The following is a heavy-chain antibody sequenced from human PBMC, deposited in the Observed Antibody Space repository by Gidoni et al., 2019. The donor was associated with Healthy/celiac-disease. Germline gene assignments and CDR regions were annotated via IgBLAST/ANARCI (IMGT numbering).Heavy chain of an antibody. CDR2: IYHSGST. CDR3: ARETPTSFESH. D-gene: IGHD3-9*01. Sequence: QVQLQESGPGLVTPSETLSLTCTVSGYSISSGYYWGWIRQPPGKGLEWIGSIYHSGSTYYNPSLKSRVTIAVDTSKNQFSLKLSSVTAADTAVYYCARETPTSFESHWGQGTLVTVSS. CDR1: GYSISSGYY. J-gene: IGHJ4*02. V-gene: IGHV4-38-2*02.